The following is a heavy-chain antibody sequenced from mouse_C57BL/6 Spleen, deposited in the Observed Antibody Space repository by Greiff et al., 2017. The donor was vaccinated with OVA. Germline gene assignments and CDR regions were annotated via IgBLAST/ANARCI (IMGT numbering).Heavy chain of an antibody. CDR3: ARRSSGFAWFAY. J-gene: IGHJ3*01. Sequence: VKLMESGAELVKPGASVKISCKASGYAFSSYWMNWVKQRPGKGLEWIGQIYPGDGDTNYNGKFKGKATLTADKSSSTAYMQLSSLTSEDSAVYFCARRSSGFAWFAYWGQGTLVTVSA. D-gene: IGHD3-2*02. CDR1: GYAFSSYW. V-gene: IGHV1-80*01. CDR2: IYPGDGDT.